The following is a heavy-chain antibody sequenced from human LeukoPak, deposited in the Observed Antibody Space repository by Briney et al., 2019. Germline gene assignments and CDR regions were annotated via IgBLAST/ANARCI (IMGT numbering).Heavy chain of an antibody. Sequence: GGSLRLSCKASGFTFSTYAMSWVRQAPGKRLQWVSSISAYGESTYHADSVKGRFTTSRDNSKDTLSLHMDSLRADDTAVYYCARRGKVGLPTYFDYWGQGTLVTLFS. D-gene: IGHD1-26*01. CDR2: ISAYGEST. J-gene: IGHJ4*02. V-gene: IGHV3-23*01. CDR3: ARRGKVGLPTYFDY. CDR1: GFTFSTYA.